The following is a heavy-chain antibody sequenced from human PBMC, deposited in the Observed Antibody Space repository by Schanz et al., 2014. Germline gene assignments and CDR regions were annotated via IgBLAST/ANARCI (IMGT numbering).Heavy chain of an antibody. V-gene: IGHV3-23*04. CDR1: GFTFSAYA. Sequence: GQLVESGGGVVQPGKSLRLSCAASGFTFSAYAMTWVRQIPGKGLEWVSAISASGGTTYYADSVKGRFTISRDNSKNTLYLQMNSLRAEDTAVYYCAKTPREYCNYDSCPNWFDSWGQGTLVTASS. CDR3: AKTPREYCNYDSCPNWFDS. CDR2: ISASGGTT. J-gene: IGHJ5*01. D-gene: IGHD2-15*01.